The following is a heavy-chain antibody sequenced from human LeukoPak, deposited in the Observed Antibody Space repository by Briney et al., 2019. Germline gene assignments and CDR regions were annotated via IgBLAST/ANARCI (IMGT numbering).Heavy chain of an antibody. CDR2: IYYSGST. D-gene: IGHD5-24*01. CDR3: ARRTDDYNYLDY. Sequence: SETLSLTCTVSGGSISSSSYYWGWIRQPPGKGLEWIGGIYYSGSTYYNPSLKSRVTISVDTSKNQFSLQLNSVTPEDTAVYYCARRTDDYNYLDYWGQGTLVTVSS. J-gene: IGHJ4*02. CDR1: GGSISSSSYY. V-gene: IGHV4-39*01.